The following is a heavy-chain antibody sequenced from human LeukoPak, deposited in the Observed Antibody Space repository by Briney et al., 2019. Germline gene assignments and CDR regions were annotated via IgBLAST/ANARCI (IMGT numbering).Heavy chain of an antibody. CDR1: GFTFTSYG. CDR3: ARATAGNFDY. V-gene: IGHV1-18*01. Sequence: ASVKVSCKASGFTFTSYGISWVRQAPGQGLEWMGWISVYNGNTNYAQKFQGRVTMTTDTSTSTAYMELRSLISDDTAVYYCARATAGNFDYWGQGTLVTVSS. CDR2: ISVYNGNT. J-gene: IGHJ4*02. D-gene: IGHD1-14*01.